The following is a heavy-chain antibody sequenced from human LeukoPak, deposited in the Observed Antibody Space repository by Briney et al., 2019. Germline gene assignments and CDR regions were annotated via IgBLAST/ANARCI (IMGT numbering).Heavy chain of an antibody. D-gene: IGHD5-18*01. CDR1: GFTFSSYS. J-gene: IGHJ4*02. V-gene: IGHV3-21*01. CDR3: ARRIQLWSGFDY. Sequence: KPGGSLRLSCAASGFTFSSYSMNWVRQAPGKGLGWVSSISSSSSYIYYADSVKGRFTISRDNAKNSLYLQMNSLRAEDTAVYYCARRIQLWSGFDYWGQGTLVTVSS. CDR2: ISSSSSYI.